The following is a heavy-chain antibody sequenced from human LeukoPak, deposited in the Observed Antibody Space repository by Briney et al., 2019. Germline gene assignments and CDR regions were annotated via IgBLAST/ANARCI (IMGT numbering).Heavy chain of an antibody. J-gene: IGHJ6*03. V-gene: IGHV1-2*02. D-gene: IGHD3-3*01. CDR2: INPNSGGT. CDR3: ARDPGDFWSGSYYYYYYMDV. Sequence: ASVKVSCKASGYTFTGYYMHWVRQAPGQGLEWMGWINPNSGGTNYAQKFQGRVTMTRDTSISTAYMELSRLRSDDTAVYYCARDPGDFWSGSYYYYYYMDVWGKGTTVTVSS. CDR1: GYTFTGYY.